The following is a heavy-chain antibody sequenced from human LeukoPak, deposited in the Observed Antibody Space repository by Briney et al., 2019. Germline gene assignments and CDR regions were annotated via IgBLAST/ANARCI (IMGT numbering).Heavy chain of an antibody. Sequence: PSETLSLTCAVYGGSFIGYYWSWIRQPPGKGLEWIGEINHSGSTNYNPSLKSRFTISVDTSKNQFSLKLSSVTAADAAVYYCARGAPLITIRPLGDGDFVYWGQGTLVTVSS. CDR3: ARGAPLITIRPLGDGDFVY. V-gene: IGHV4-34*01. J-gene: IGHJ4*02. CDR1: GGSFIGYY. D-gene: IGHD3-10*01. CDR2: INHSGST.